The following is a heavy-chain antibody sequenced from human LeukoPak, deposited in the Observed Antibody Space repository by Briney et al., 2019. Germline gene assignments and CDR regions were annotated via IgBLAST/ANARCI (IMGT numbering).Heavy chain of an antibody. Sequence: TSENLSLTCAVSGGSISSYYWSWIRQPPGKGLEWIGYIYYSGSTNYNPSLKSRVTISVDMSKNQFSLKLTSVTAADTAVYYCARRRVDGYTDYWGQGTLVTVSS. D-gene: IGHD5-24*01. V-gene: IGHV4-59*08. CDR3: ARRRVDGYTDY. CDR1: GGSISSYY. J-gene: IGHJ4*02. CDR2: IYYSGST.